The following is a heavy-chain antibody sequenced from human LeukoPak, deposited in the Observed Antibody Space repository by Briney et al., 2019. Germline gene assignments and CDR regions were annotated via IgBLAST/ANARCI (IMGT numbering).Heavy chain of an antibody. CDR3: ARAIQWLVPGTFWYFDL. V-gene: IGHV1-18*01. CDR2: ISAYNGNT. J-gene: IGHJ2*01. D-gene: IGHD6-19*01. Sequence: ASVKVSCKASGYTFTSYGISWVRQAPGQGLEWMGWISAYNGNTNYAQKLQGRVTMTRDTSTSTVYMGLSSLRSEDTAVYYCARAIQWLVPGTFWYFDLWGRGTLVTVSS. CDR1: GYTFTSYG.